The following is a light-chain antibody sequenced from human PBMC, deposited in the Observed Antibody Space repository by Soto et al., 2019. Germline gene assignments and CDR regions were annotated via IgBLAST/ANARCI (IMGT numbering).Light chain of an antibody. V-gene: IGKV3D-15*01. CDR3: QQYNSYPIT. CDR2: GAS. J-gene: IGKJ5*01. CDR1: QSVNYY. Sequence: EIVLTQSPVTLSLSPGERATLSFRASQSVNYYLAWYQQKPGQAPRLLIYGASARATDIPARFSGSGSGTEFTLTISSLQPDDFATYYCQQYNSYPITFGQGTRLEIK.